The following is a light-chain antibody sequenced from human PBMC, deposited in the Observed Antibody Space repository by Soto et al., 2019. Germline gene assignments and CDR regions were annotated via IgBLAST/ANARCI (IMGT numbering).Light chain of an antibody. CDR3: QQLNSYPIT. Sequence: EIVMTQSPATLSVSPGERATLSCRASQSVSRNSLAWYQQRPGQAPRLLIFGASSRATGIPDRVSGSGSGTDFTLTISSLQPEDFATYYCQQLNSYPITFGQGTRLEIK. V-gene: IGKV3D-15*01. CDR2: GAS. CDR1: QSVSRN. J-gene: IGKJ5*01.